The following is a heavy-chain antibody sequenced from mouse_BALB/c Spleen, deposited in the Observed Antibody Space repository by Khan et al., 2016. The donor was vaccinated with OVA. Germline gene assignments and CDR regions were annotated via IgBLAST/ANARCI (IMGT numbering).Heavy chain of an antibody. CDR2: ISYGGST. Sequence: QLEESGPGLVKPSQSLSLTCTVTGYSITSDYAWDWIRQFPGNKLEWMGYISYGGSTSYNPSLKSRISITRGTSKNQFFLQLNSVTTEDTATYYCARKNYYGYAMDYWGQGTSVTVSS. V-gene: IGHV3-2*02. J-gene: IGHJ4*01. CDR3: ARKNYYGYAMDY. CDR1: GYSITSDYA. D-gene: IGHD1-1*01.